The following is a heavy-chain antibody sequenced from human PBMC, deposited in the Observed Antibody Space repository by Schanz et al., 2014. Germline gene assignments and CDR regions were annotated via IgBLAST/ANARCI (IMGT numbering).Heavy chain of an antibody. CDR2: INYSGSA. D-gene: IGHD2-15*01. Sequence: VQLQQWGAGRLRPAETLSLTCAVYGGSVSGYFWTWIRQSPRKGLEWIGEINYSGSAHYNPSLTGRLTIAMDATKSQPSLKMKSVSAADTAGYYCARGGRYCSGGGCHYPCNYYGMDVWGQGTTVTVSS. J-gene: IGHJ6*02. CDR1: GGSVSGYF. CDR3: ARGGRYCSGGGCHYPCNYYGMDV. V-gene: IGHV4-34*01.